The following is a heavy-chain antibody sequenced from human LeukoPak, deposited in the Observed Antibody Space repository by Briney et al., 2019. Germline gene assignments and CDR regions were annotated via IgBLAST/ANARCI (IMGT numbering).Heavy chain of an antibody. Sequence: ASVNVSCKVSGYTLTELSMHWVRQAPGKGLEWMGGFDPEDGETIYAQKFQGRVTMTEDTSTDTAYMELSSLRSEDTAVYYCATSLLGVGAREFDYWGQGTRVTVSS. D-gene: IGHD1-26*01. V-gene: IGHV1-24*01. CDR2: FDPEDGET. CDR3: ATSLLGVGAREFDY. J-gene: IGHJ4*02. CDR1: GYTLTELS.